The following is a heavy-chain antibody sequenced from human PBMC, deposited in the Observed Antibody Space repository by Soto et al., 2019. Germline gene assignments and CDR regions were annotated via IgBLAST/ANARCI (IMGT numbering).Heavy chain of an antibody. CDR3: ARIVFPHYDFWSGYPDY. Sequence: QVQLQESGPGLVKPSGTLSLTCAVSGGSISSSNWWSWVRQPPGKGLEWIGEIYHSGSTNYNPSLKSRVTISVDKSKNQFSLKLSSVTAADTAVYYCARIVFPHYDFWSGYPDYWGQGTLVTVSS. V-gene: IGHV4-4*02. J-gene: IGHJ4*02. D-gene: IGHD3-3*01. CDR1: GGSISSSNW. CDR2: IYHSGST.